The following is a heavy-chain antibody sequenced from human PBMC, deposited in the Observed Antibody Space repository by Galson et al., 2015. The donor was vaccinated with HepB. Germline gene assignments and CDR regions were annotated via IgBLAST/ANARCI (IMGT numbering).Heavy chain of an antibody. Sequence: SLRLSCAASGFTFSDYAMSWVRQAPGKGLEWVSSVSAGGGNTYYADSVKGRFTISRDNSKNTLYLQMNSLRAEDTAVYYCAKEHGDGYFDYWGQGTLVTVSS. CDR2: VSAGGGNT. D-gene: IGHD5-24*01. CDR3: AKEHGDGYFDY. V-gene: IGHV3-23*01. J-gene: IGHJ4*02. CDR1: GFTFSDYA.